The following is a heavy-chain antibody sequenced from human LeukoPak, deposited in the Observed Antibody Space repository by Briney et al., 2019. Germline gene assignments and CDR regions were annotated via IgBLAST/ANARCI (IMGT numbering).Heavy chain of an antibody. CDR2: IKPDGSEK. CDR3: AGESYSSSWYWVDP. CDR1: GFTFSNYW. J-gene: IGHJ5*02. Sequence: GGSLRLSCAASGFTFSNYWMSWVRQAPGKGLEWVANIKPDGSEKYYVDSVEGRFTISRDNAKSSLCLELNSLRAEDTAVYFCAGESYSSSWYWVDPWGQGTLVTVSS. D-gene: IGHD6-13*01. V-gene: IGHV3-7*01.